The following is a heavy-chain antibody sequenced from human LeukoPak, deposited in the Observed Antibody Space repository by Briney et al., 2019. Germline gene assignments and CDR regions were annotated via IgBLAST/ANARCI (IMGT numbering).Heavy chain of an antibody. CDR3: ARYHSSDWYSLVVTSEYFQH. D-gene: IGHD6-19*01. CDR1: GFTFSSYS. Sequence: GGSLRLSCAASGFTFSSYSMNWVRQGPGKGLEWVSFISSSSSRIYYADSVKGRFTISRDNAKNSLYLQMNSLRDEDTAMYYCARYHSSDWYSLVVTSEYFQHWGQGTLVTVSS. CDR2: ISSSSSRI. V-gene: IGHV3-48*02. J-gene: IGHJ1*01.